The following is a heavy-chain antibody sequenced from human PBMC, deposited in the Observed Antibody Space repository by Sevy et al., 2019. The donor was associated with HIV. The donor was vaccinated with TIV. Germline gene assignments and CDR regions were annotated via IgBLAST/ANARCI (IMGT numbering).Heavy chain of an antibody. V-gene: IGHV3-30*04. J-gene: IGHJ4*02. CDR2: ISYDGSNK. Sequence: GGSLRLSCAASGFTFSSYAMHWVRQAPGKGLEWVAVISYDGSNKYYADSVKGRFTISRDNSKNTLYLQMNSLRAEDTVVYYCARVGGGFTYYYDSSGYSQPYFDYWGQGTLVTVSS. CDR1: GFTFSSYA. D-gene: IGHD3-22*01. CDR3: ARVGGGFTYYYDSSGYSQPYFDY.